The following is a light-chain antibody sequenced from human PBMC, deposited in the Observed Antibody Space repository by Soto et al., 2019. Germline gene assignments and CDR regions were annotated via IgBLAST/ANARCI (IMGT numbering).Light chain of an antibody. CDR1: QIVSNW. J-gene: IGKJ1*01. CDR2: EGS. Sequence: DIQMTQSPSALSASVGNRVTITCRASQIVSNWLARYRQKPGEDLKLLIDEGSTLERVVPSRFSGSGSVTEFTLTTSCLQPDDFANFDCQQYDTYSRTVGQGTKV. CDR3: QQYDTYSRT. V-gene: IGKV1-5*03.